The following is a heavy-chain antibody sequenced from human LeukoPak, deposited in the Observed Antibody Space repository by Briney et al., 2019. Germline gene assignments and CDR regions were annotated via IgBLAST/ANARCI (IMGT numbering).Heavy chain of an antibody. V-gene: IGHV3-30*18. D-gene: IGHD6-6*01. CDR3: AKDEGEGSSAFDP. CDR1: GFAFSSYG. Sequence: GGSLRLSCAASGFAFSSYGMHWVRQAPGKGLEWVAVISYDGSNKYYADSVKGRFTIYRDNSKNTLYLQMNSLRAEDTAVYYCAKDEGEGSSAFDPWGQGTLVTVSS. J-gene: IGHJ5*02. CDR2: ISYDGSNK.